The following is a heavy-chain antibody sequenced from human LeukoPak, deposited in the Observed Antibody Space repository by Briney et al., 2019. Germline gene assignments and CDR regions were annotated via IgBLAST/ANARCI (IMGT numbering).Heavy chain of an antibody. J-gene: IGHJ4*02. CDR3: ASLMGYCSSTSCQNFDY. V-gene: IGHV3-23*01. D-gene: IGHD2-2*01. CDR1: GFTFSSYA. Sequence: PGGSLRLSCAAPGFTFSSYAMSWVRQAPGRGLEWVSAISGSGGSTYYADSVKGRFTISRDNSKNTLYLQMNSLGAEDTAVYYCASLMGYCSSTSCQNFDYWGQGTLVTVSS. CDR2: ISGSGGST.